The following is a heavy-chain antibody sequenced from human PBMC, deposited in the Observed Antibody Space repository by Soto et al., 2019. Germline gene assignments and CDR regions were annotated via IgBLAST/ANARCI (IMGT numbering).Heavy chain of an antibody. Sequence: EVQLVESGGGLVQPGGSLRLSCTASGFTFSTYSLVWVRQAPGKGLEWLSYIGGRTATIYYADSVKGRFTISRDNAKTSVFLQMNSLRDEDTAVYFCARDMGEAAADDYWGQGPRVTVSS. V-gene: IGHV3-48*02. J-gene: IGHJ4*02. CDR1: GFTFSTYS. D-gene: IGHD6-13*01. CDR2: IGGRTATI. CDR3: ARDMGEAAADDY.